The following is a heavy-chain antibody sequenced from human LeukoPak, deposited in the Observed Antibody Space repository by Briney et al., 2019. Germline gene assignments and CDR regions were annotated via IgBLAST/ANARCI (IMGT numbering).Heavy chain of an antibody. CDR3: AILPQRRIPSYY. CDR1: GGSFSGYY. V-gene: IGHV4-34*01. D-gene: IGHD5-24*01. CDR2: INHSGTT. J-gene: IGHJ4*02. Sequence: SETLSLTCAVYGGSFSGYYWSWIRQPPGKGMEWIGEINHSGTTNYTPSLNSLVTISVDTSKNQFSLKLSSVTAPHTALYYCAILPQRRIPSYYWGQGTLVTLSS.